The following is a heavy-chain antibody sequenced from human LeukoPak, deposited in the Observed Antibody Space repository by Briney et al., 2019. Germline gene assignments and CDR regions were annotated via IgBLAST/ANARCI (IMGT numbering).Heavy chain of an antibody. CDR2: ISAYNGNT. J-gene: IGHJ4*02. D-gene: IGHD3-22*01. Sequence: ASVKVSCKASGYTFTSYGISWVRQAPGQGLEWMGLISAYNGNTNYAQKLQGRVTMTTDTSTSTAYMELRSLRSDDTAVYYCAKYYYDSSGYYSFDYWGQGTLVTVPS. V-gene: IGHV1-18*01. CDR1: GYTFTSYG. CDR3: AKYYYDSSGYYSFDY.